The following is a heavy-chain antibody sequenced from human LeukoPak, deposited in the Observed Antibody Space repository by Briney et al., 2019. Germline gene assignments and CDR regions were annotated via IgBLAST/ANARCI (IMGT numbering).Heavy chain of an antibody. CDR3: ARGNKRITMVRGVIFDY. D-gene: IGHD3-10*01. V-gene: IGHV4-59*01. Sequence: SETLSLTCTVSGGSISSYYWSWIRQPPGKGLEWIGYIYYSGSTNYNPSLKSRVTISVDTSKNQFSLKLSSVTAADTAVYYCARGNKRITMVRGVIFDYWGQGTLVTVSS. CDR1: GGSISSYY. J-gene: IGHJ4*02. CDR2: IYYSGST.